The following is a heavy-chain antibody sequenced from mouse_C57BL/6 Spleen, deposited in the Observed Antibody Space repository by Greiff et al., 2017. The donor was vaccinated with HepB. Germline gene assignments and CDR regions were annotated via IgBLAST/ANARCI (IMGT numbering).Heavy chain of an antibody. D-gene: IGHD1-1*01. V-gene: IGHV1-64*01. Sequence: VQLQQPGAELVKPGASVKLSCKASGYTFTSYWMHWVKQRPGQGLEWIGMIHPNSGSTNYNEKFKSKATLTVDKSSSTAYMQLSSLTSEDSAVYYCARDYYGSSYHYFDYWGQGTTLTVSS. CDR1: GYTFTSYW. CDR3: ARDYYGSSYHYFDY. CDR2: IHPNSGST. J-gene: IGHJ2*01.